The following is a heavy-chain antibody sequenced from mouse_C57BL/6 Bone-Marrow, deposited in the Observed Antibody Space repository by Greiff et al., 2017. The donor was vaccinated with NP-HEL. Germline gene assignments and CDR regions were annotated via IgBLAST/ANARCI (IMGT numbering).Heavy chain of an antibody. V-gene: IGHV1-52*01. CDR3: ALFITTVVATGRYFDY. J-gene: IGHJ2*01. CDR1: GYTFTSYW. D-gene: IGHD1-1*01. Sequence: VQLQQPGAELVRPGSSVKLSCKASGYTFTSYWMHWVKQRPIQGLEWIGNIDPSDSETHYNQKFKDKATLTVDKSSSTAYMQLSSLTSEDSAVYYGALFITTVVATGRYFDYWGQGTTLTVSS. CDR2: IDPSDSET.